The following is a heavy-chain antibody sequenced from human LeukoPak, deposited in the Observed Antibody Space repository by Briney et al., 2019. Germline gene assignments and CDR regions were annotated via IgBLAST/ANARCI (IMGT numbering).Heavy chain of an antibody. CDR2: INPNSGGT. J-gene: IGHJ3*02. CDR3: ARVRGGFNLRDFDI. D-gene: IGHD5-24*01. V-gene: IGHV1-2*02. CDR1: GYTFTDYF. Sequence: ASVKLSCTASGYTFTDYFMHWVRQAPGQGLEWMGWINPNSGGTEYAQKFHGRVTMTRDTSISTVYMELSSLRSDDTAVYFCARVRGGFNLRDFDIWGQGAVVTVSS.